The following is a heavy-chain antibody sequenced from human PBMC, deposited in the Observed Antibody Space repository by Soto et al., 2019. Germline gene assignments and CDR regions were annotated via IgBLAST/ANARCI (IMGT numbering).Heavy chain of an antibody. CDR3: GRDYGGDSGRVYDGIDV. CDR1: GFTFSDYW. V-gene: IGHV3-74*01. J-gene: IGHJ3*01. Sequence: GGSLRLSCTASGFTFSDYWMHWVRQSPGGGLVWVSRISIDGSNIAYADSVKGRFTISRDNAENTLYLQLNSLRGEDTAVYYCGRDYGGDSGRVYDGIDVWGQGTMVTVSS. CDR2: ISIDGSNI. D-gene: IGHD4-17*01.